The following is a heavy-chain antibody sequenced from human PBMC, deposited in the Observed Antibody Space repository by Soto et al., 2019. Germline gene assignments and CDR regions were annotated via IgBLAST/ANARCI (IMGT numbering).Heavy chain of an antibody. J-gene: IGHJ6*02. CDR2: ISYDGSNK. V-gene: IGHV3-30*18. CDR1: GFTFSSYG. D-gene: IGHD3-22*01. Sequence: QVQLVESGGGVVQPGRSLRLSCAASGFTFSSYGMHWVRQAPGKGLGWVAVISYDGSNKYYADSVKGRFTISRDNSKNTLYLQMNSLRAEDTAVYYCAKDLTMIVVVITHNYYGMDVWGQGTTVTVSS. CDR3: AKDLTMIVVVITHNYYGMDV.